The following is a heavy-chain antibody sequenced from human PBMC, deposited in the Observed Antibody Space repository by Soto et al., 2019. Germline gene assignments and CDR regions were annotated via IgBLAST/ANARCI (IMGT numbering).Heavy chain of an antibody. CDR1: GFIFSDYY. V-gene: IGHV3-11*05. Sequence: QVQLVESGGGLVKPGGSLRLSCAASGFIFSDYYMTWIRQSPGKGLEWISYISNSGITNYADSVKGQFTISRDNAKNSLYLQMDSLRAEDTAVYYCARENYYKMDVWGQGTTVTVSS. J-gene: IGHJ6*02. CDR3: ARENYYKMDV. CDR2: ISNSGIT.